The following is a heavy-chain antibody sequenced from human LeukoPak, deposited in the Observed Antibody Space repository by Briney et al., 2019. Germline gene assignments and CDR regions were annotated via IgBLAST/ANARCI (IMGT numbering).Heavy chain of an antibody. D-gene: IGHD6-19*01. CDR3: ARHRGSSGWYGY. V-gene: IGHV4-39*01. CDR2: INHSGST. Sequence: PSETLSLTCTVSGGSISSSSYYWSWIRQPPGKGLEWIGEINHSGSTNYNPSLKSRVTISVDTSKNQFSLKLSSVTAADTAVYYCARHRGSSGWYGYWGQGTLVTVSS. J-gene: IGHJ4*02. CDR1: GGSISSSSYY.